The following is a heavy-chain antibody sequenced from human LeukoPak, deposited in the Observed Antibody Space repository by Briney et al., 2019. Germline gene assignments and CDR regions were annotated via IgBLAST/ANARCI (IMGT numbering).Heavy chain of an antibody. D-gene: IGHD3-10*01. J-gene: IGHJ6*03. V-gene: IGHV3-21*01. CDR1: GFTFSSYS. CDR3: ARRGGITMVRGVIEYYYYYMDV. Sequence: GGSLRLSCAASGFTFSSYSMNWVRQAPGKGLEWVSSISSSSSYIYYADSVKGRFTISRDNAKNSLYLQMNSLRAEDTAVYYCARRGGITMVRGVIEYYYYYMDVWGKGTTVTISS. CDR2: ISSSSSYI.